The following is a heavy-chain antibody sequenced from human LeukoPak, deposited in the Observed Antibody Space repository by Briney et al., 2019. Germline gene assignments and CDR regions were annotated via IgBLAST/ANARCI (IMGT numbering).Heavy chain of an antibody. Sequence: ASVTVSCTASGYTFTSYGISRVRQAPGQGLEWTGWISAYNGNTNYAQKLQGRVTMTTDTSTSTVYMELRRLRSDDTAVYHCARDGSIVAAGYSYYHYYLDVWGKGTTVTVSS. CDR3: ARDGSIVAAGYSYYHYYLDV. CDR1: GYTFTSYG. D-gene: IGHD6-13*01. CDR2: ISAYNGNT. V-gene: IGHV1-18*01. J-gene: IGHJ6*03.